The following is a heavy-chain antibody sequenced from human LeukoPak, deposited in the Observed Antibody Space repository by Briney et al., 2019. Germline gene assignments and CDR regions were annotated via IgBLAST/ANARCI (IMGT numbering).Heavy chain of an antibody. V-gene: IGHV1-69*13. Sequence: SVKVSCKASGYTFTSFYMHWVRQAPGQGLEWVGGIIPIFGTANYAQKFQGRVTITADESTSTAYMELSSLRSEDTAVYYCARSGAASYDYGMDVWGQGTTVTVSS. D-gene: IGHD2/OR15-2a*01. CDR3: ARSGAASYDYGMDV. J-gene: IGHJ6*02. CDR1: GYTFTSFY. CDR2: IIPIFGTA.